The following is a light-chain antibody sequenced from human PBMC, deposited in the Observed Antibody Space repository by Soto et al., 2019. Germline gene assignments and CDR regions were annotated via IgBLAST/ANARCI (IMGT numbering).Light chain of an antibody. CDR1: SGHSTNA. CDR3: QTWGTGIRV. Sequence: QLVLTQSPSASASLGASVKLTCTLSSGHSTNAIAWLQQQPEKGPRYLMRVNSDGSHSKGDWIPDRFSGSSSGAERYLTISSLQSEDEADYYCQTWGTGIRVFGGGTKLTVL. V-gene: IGLV4-69*01. J-gene: IGLJ3*02. CDR2: VNSDGSH.